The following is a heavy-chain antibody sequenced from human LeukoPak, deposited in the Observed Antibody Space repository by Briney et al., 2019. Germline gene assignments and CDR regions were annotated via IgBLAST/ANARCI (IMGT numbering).Heavy chain of an antibody. CDR2: MNPNSGNT. J-gene: IGHJ5*02. CDR1: GYTFTGYY. Sequence: ASVKVSCKASGYTFTGYYMHWVRQATGQGLEWMGGMNPNSGNTGYAQKFQGRVTITRNTSISTAYMELSSLRSEDTAVYYCARSGLVRLFDPWGQGTLVTVSS. CDR3: ARSGLVRLFDP. V-gene: IGHV1-8*03. D-gene: IGHD6-19*01.